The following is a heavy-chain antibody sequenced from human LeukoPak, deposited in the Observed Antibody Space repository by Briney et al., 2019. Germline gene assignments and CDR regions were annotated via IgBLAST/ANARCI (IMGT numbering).Heavy chain of an antibody. D-gene: IGHD1-14*01. CDR3: AKDFGRNLGGPGY. J-gene: IGHJ4*02. V-gene: IGHV3-23*01. CDR1: GFTFSSYA. Sequence: GRSLRLSCAASGFTFSSYAMSWVRQAPGKGLEWVSAISGSGGSTHYADSVKGRFTISRDNSKNTLYLQMNSLRAEDTAVYYCAKDFGRNLGGPGYWGRGTLVIVSS. CDR2: ISGSGGST.